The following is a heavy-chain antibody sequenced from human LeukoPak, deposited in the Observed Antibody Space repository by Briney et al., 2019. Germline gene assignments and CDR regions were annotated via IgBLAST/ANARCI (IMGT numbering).Heavy chain of an antibody. J-gene: IGHJ4*02. CDR3: ARPPGFSTSFWD. V-gene: IGHV4-39*01. CDR2: IHYSGIT. Sequence: PSETLSLTCTVSGGSISGSNYYWGWIRQPPGKGLEWIGSIHYSGITYYKPSLRSRVTISVDTSKNQFSLKLSSVTAADTAVYYSARPPGFSTSFWDWGQGTLVTVSS. D-gene: IGHD2-2*01. CDR1: GGSISGSNYY.